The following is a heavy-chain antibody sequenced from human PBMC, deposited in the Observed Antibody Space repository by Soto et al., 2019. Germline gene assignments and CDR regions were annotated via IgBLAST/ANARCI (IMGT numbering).Heavy chain of an antibody. Sequence: GGSLRLSCAASGFTFSNAWMNWVRQAPGKGLEWVGRIKSKTDGWTADYAAPVKGRFTISRDDSKNTLYLQMNILKTEDTAVYYCTTGPYGDDFDIWGQGTMVTVSS. J-gene: IGHJ3*02. D-gene: IGHD4-17*01. CDR1: GFTFSNAW. CDR2: IKSKTDGWTA. V-gene: IGHV3-15*01. CDR3: TTGPYGDDFDI.